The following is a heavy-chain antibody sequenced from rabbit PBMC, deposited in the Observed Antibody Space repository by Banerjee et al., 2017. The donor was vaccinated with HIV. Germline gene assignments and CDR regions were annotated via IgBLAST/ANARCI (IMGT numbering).Heavy chain of an antibody. CDR3: ARDSGSSYNL. V-gene: IGHV1S45*01. D-gene: IGHD8-1*01. J-gene: IGHJ4*01. CDR1: GFTLSSYW. Sequence: QEQLEEAGGDLVKPEGSLTLTCTASGFTLSSYWMCWVRQAPGKGLEWIACIYADYGSTYYASWAKGRFTISKTSSTTVTLQMTSLTAADTATYFCARDSGSSYNLWGPGTLVTVS. CDR2: IYADYGST.